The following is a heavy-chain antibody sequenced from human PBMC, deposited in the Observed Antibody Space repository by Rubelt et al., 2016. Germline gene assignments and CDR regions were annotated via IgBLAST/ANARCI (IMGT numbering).Heavy chain of an antibody. CDR3: ARMTTVTSYYYYYGMDV. D-gene: IGHD4-17*01. V-gene: IGHV4-34*01. Sequence: QVQLQQWGAGLLKPSETLSLTCAVYGGSFSGYYWSWIRQPPGKGLEWIGEINHRGSTNYNPSLMSRVTISVDTSKNQFSLKLSSVTAADTAVYYCARMTTVTSYYYYYGMDVWGQGTTVTVSS. CDR2: INHRGST. J-gene: IGHJ6*02. CDR1: GGSFSGYY.